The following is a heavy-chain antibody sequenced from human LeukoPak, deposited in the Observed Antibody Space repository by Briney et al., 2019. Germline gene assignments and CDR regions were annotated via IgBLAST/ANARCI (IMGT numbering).Heavy chain of an antibody. CDR2: ISAYNGNT. Sequence: GASVEVSCKASGYTFTSYGISWVRQAPGQGLEWMGWISAYNGNTNYAQKLQGRVTMTTDTSTSTAYMELRSMRSDDTAVYYCARVSSRWYYYYGMDVWGQGTTVTVSS. V-gene: IGHV1-18*01. J-gene: IGHJ6*02. D-gene: IGHD2-2*01. CDR1: GYTFTSYG. CDR3: ARVSSRWYYYYGMDV.